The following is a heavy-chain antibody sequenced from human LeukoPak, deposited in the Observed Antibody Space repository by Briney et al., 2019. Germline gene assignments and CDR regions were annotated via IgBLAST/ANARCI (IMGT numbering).Heavy chain of an antibody. V-gene: IGHV1-3*01. D-gene: IGHD3-3*01. CDR1: GYTFTSYY. J-gene: IGHJ4*02. CDR3: ARAPSPYYDFWSGYYDY. Sequence: ASVKVSCKASGYTFTSYYMHWVRQAPGQRLEWMGWINAGNGNTKYSQKFQGRVTITRDTSASTAYMELSSLRSEDTAVYYCARAPSPYYDFWSGYYDYWGQGTLVTVSS. CDR2: INAGNGNT.